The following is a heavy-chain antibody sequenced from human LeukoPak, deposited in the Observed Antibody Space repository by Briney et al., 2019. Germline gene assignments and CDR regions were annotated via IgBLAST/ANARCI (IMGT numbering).Heavy chain of an antibody. J-gene: IGHJ4*02. Sequence: PGGSLRLSCAASGFTFRNYGMHWVRQAPDKGLEWVAFIHYDGTNKYYADSVKGRFTISRDNSKNTLYLQMNSLRAEDTAVYYCARGPSGYHNTGGQGTLVTVSS. CDR2: IHYDGTNK. CDR3: ARGPSGYHNT. CDR1: GFTFRNYG. D-gene: IGHD5-12*01. V-gene: IGHV3-30*02.